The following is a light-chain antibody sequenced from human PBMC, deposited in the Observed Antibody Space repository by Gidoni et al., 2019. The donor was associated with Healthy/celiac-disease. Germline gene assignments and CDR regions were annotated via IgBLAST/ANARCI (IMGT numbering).Light chain of an antibody. CDR3: QQYYSTPQT. CDR1: QSGLSSSNNKNY. CDR2: WPS. J-gene: IGKJ2*01. Sequence: DIVMTQSPDSLAVSLGERATINCTSSQSGLSSSNNKNYLDGYPQKPGQPPKLLIYWPSTRESGVPDRFSGSGSGTDFTLTISSLQAEDVAVYYCQQYYSTPQTFGQGTKLEIK. V-gene: IGKV4-1*01.